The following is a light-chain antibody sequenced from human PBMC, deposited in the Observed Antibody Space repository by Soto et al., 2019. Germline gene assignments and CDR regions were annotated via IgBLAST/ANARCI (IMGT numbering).Light chain of an antibody. CDR3: GSYTSSSTYV. CDR2: EVS. V-gene: IGLV2-14*01. Sequence: QSALTQPASVSWSPGQSITISCTGTSSDVGGYNYVSWYQQPPGKAPKLIIYEVSNRPSGVSNRFSGSKSGNTASLTISGLQAEDEADYYCGSYTSSSTYVFGTGTKVTLL. CDR1: SSDVGGYNY. J-gene: IGLJ1*01.